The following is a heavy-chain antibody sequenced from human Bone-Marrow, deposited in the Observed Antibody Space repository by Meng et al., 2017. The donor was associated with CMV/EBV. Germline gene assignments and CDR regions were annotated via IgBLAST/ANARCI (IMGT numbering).Heavy chain of an antibody. CDR2: IDPNGGGT. J-gene: IGHJ6*02. D-gene: IGHD2-2*01. CDR1: EYTFTGYY. CDR3: GRVRFLVPAANPDYYYYGMDV. V-gene: IGHV1-2*02. Sequence: ASVKVSCKASEYTFTGYYIHWVRQAPGQGLEWMGWIDPNGGGTNYAQKFQGRVTMTSDTSIRTAYMELSRLRSDDTVLYYCGRVRFLVPAANPDYYYYGMDVWGQGSTVTVSS.